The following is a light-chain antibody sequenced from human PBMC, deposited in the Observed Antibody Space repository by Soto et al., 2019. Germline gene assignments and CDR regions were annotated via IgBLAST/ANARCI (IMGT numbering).Light chain of an antibody. CDR2: DAS. J-gene: IGKJ5*01. V-gene: IGKV3-11*01. Sequence: ESVLTQSPATLSLSPGERATLSCRASQSVSSYLAWYQQKPGQAPRLLIYDASNRATGIPARFSGSGSGTDFTLTISSLEPEDFAVYYCQQRSNWPPITFGQGTRLEVK. CDR3: QQRSNWPPIT. CDR1: QSVSSY.